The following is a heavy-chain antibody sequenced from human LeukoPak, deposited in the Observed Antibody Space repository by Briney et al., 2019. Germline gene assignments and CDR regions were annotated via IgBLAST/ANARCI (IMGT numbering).Heavy chain of an antibody. Sequence: SQTLSLTCTVSGGSISSSGYYWSWIRQHPGKGLEWIGYIYYSGSTYYNPSLKSRVTISVDTSKNQFSLKLSSVTAADTAAYYCARLRGGHLWSEYYFDYWGPGTLVSVS. V-gene: IGHV4-31*03. CDR2: IYYSGST. D-gene: IGHD3-10*01. CDR1: GGSISSSGYY. J-gene: IGHJ4*02. CDR3: ARLRGGHLWSEYYFDY.